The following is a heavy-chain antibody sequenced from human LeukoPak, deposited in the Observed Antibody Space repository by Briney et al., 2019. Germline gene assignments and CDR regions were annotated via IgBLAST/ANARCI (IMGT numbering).Heavy chain of an antibody. CDR3: SRDARAFDI. CDR1: GITFSYNW. J-gene: IGHJ3*02. Sequence: GGSLRLSFAFSGITFSYNWMSWVRQAPGKGLAWVGNIHQGGSDKHYVDSVKVRFTISRDNAKNSLYLQMNSLRAEDTAVYYCSRDARAFDIWGQGTMGTVSS. CDR2: IHQGGSDK. V-gene: IGHV3-7*01.